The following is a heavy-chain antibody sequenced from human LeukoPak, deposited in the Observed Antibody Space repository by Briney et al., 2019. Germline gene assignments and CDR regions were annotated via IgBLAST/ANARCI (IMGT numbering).Heavy chain of an antibody. CDR2: IYYSDST. CDR1: GYSISGGYY. V-gene: IGHV4-38-2*01. J-gene: IGHJ4*02. D-gene: IGHD3-9*01. CDR3: ARHGPRGLRYFDWLLDY. Sequence: SETLSLTCDVSGYSISGGYYWGWIRQPPGKGLEWIGNIYYSDSTYYNPSLRGRATISVDTSKNQFSLKLTSVTAADTAVYYCARHGPRGLRYFDWLLDYWGQGTLVTVSS.